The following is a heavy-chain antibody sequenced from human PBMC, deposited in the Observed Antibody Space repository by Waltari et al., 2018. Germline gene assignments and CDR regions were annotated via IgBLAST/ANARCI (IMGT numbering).Heavy chain of an antibody. Sequence: QVQLVQSGAEVKKPGASVKVSCKTSGYPFTSYYMHWVRQAPGQGLEWMGWMNTRNGGTNYAQKYQGRVTMTRDTSISTAYMELSRLISNDTAVYYCARTYQSGSYSDYWGQGTPVTVSS. CDR2: MNTRNGGT. V-gene: IGHV1-2*02. D-gene: IGHD1-26*01. CDR3: ARTYQSGSYSDY. J-gene: IGHJ4*02. CDR1: GYPFTSYY.